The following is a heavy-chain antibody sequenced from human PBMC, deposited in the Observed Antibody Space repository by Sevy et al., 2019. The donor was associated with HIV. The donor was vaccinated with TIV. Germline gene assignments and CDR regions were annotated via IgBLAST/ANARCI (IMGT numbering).Heavy chain of an antibody. Sequence: SETLSLTCTVSGGSMSSYFWSWIRQPPGKGLEWIGYIYYHGTTNYNPSLKSRLTMSLDTSTKSFSLNLTAVTAVDAAVYYCARDAVLSPRGFDSWGQGTLVTVSS. D-gene: IGHD3-16*01. CDR1: GGSMSSYF. V-gene: IGHV4-59*01. CDR2: IYYHGTT. CDR3: ARDAVLSPRGFDS. J-gene: IGHJ4*02.